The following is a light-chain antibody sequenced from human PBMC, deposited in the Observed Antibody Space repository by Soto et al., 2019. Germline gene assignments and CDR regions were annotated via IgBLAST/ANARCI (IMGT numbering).Light chain of an antibody. Sequence: EIVMTQSPATLSVSPGEGATLSCSASQNININLAWYQQKLGQAPRLLIYGGSARATGVPARFSGSRSGPDFTLTIRSLQSEDFAFYSCQQYYDWPFTFGPGTKVDI. V-gene: IGKV3-15*01. CDR2: GGS. J-gene: IGKJ3*01. CDR1: QNININ. CDR3: QQYYDWPFT.